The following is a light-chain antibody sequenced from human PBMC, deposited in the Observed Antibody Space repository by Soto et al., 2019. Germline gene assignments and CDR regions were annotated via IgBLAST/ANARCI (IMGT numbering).Light chain of an antibody. J-gene: IGKJ1*01. CDR3: QQYSTYSWT. Sequence: EIVLTQSPGTLSLSPGERAILSYRASQSVSSSYLAWYQQKPGQAPRLLIYGASTRATGIPARFSGSGSGTEFTLTISSLQPNDFATYYCQQYSTYSWTFGQGTKVDIK. CDR1: QSVSSSY. V-gene: IGKV3-20*01. CDR2: GAS.